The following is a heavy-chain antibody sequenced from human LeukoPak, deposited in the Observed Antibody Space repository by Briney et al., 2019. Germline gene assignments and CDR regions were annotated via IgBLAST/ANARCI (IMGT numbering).Heavy chain of an antibody. V-gene: IGHV3-7*01. CDR2: IKQDRSEK. D-gene: IGHD3-16*01. J-gene: IGHJ4*02. Sequence: GGSLRLSCAASGFTFSSYAMHWVRQAPGKGLEWVANIKQDRSEKYYVDSVKGRFTISRDNAKNSLYLQMNSLRAEDTAVYYCGRGGFLISFGGITDWGQGTLVTVSS. CDR1: GFTFSSYA. CDR3: GRGGFLISFGGITD.